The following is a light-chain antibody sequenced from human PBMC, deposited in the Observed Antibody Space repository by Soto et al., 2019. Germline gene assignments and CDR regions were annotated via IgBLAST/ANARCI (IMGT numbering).Light chain of an antibody. J-gene: IGKJ1*01. CDR1: QDIRTE. CDR3: LQDYNFPRT. Sequence: ALQMTQSPSSLSASVGDRVTITCRASQDIRTELGWYQQKPGKAPKLLIYGATTLQSGVPSRFSGSGYGTDFNLTISGLQAEDFATYYCLQDYNFPRTVGQGTKVEVK. CDR2: GAT. V-gene: IGKV1-6*01.